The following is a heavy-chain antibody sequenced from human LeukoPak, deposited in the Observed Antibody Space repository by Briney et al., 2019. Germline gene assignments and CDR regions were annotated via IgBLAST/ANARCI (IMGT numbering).Heavy chain of an antibody. D-gene: IGHD3-10*01. CDR3: VKDGSGSYYTYYFDY. CDR2: ISSNGGST. CDR1: GFTFSRYA. V-gene: IGHV3-64D*06. J-gene: IGHJ4*02. Sequence: GGSLRLSCSASGFTFSRYAMHWVRQAPGKGLEYVSAISSNGGSTYYADSVKGRFTISRDNSKNTLYLQMSGLRTEDTAVYYCVKDGSGSYYTYYFDYWGQGTLVTVSS.